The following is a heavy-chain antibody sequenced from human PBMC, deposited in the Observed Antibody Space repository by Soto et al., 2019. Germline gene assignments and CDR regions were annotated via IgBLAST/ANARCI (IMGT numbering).Heavy chain of an antibody. V-gene: IGHV6-1*01. CDR3: TTALSGSYDS. D-gene: IGHD1-26*01. CDR1: GDSVSSRSAA. J-gene: IGHJ5*01. CDR2: TYYRSKWST. Sequence: SQTLSLTCAISGDSVSSRSAAWNWIRQSPSRGLEWLGRTYYRSKWSTDYAVSVKSRIIINPDTSKNQFSLQLNSVTPEDTAVYYCTTALSGSYDSWGQGTLVTVSS.